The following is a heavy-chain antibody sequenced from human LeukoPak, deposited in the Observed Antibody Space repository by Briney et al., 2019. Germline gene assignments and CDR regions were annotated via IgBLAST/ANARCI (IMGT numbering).Heavy chain of an antibody. Sequence: GGSLRLSCAASGFTFSTYAMAWVRQAPGKGLEWVSAFSNSGETHYADSVKGRFTISRDNSKNTLYLQMNSLRADDTALYYCAKDLRLSVGTSPFDFWGQGTLVTVSS. D-gene: IGHD4-23*01. J-gene: IGHJ4*02. CDR2: FSNSGET. CDR3: AKDLRLSVGTSPFDF. V-gene: IGHV3-23*01. CDR1: GFTFSTYA.